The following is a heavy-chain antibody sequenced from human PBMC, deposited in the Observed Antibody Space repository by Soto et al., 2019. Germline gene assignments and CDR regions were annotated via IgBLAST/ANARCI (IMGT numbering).Heavy chain of an antibody. Sequence: GQPMKNWCKGSGDIFTNYWIGWVRQMPGKGLEWMGIIYPGDSDTRYSPSFQGQVTISADKSISTAYLQWSSLKASDTAMYYCARPSAVTNYFDYWGQGTLVTVSS. CDR3: ARPSAVTNYFDY. V-gene: IGHV5-51*01. D-gene: IGHD4-17*01. CDR2: IYPGDSDT. CDR1: GDIFTNYW. J-gene: IGHJ4*02.